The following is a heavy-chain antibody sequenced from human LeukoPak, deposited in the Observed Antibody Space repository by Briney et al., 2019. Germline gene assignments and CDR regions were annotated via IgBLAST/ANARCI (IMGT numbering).Heavy chain of an antibody. V-gene: IGHV3-21*01. CDR3: ARGTTGGFDY. J-gene: IGHJ4*02. Sequence: GGSLRLSCAASGFTFSSYWMSWVRQAPGKGLEWVSSISSSSSYIYYADSVKGRFTISRDNAKNSLYLQMNSLRAEDTAVYYCARGTTGGFDYWGQGTLVTVSS. CDR2: ISSSSSYI. CDR1: GFTFSSYW. D-gene: IGHD2/OR15-2a*01.